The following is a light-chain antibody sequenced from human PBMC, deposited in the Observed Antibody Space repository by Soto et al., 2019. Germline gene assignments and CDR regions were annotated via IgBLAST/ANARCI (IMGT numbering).Light chain of an antibody. CDR1: QSVSSSY. CDR3: QQYGSSPRT. Sequence: EIVLTQSPGPLSLSPGARATLSCRASQSVSSSYLAWYQPKPGQAPRLLIYGASSRATGIPDRFSGSGSGTDFSLTISRLEPEDFAVYYCQQYGSSPRTFGQGTKVEIK. J-gene: IGKJ1*01. V-gene: IGKV3-20*01. CDR2: GAS.